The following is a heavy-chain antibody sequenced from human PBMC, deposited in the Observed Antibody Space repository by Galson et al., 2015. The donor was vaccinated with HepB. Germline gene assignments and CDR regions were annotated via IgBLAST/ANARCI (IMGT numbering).Heavy chain of an antibody. CDR2: IRSKPYGGTT. D-gene: IGHD3-10*01. CDR1: GFTFGDFG. CDR3: SRDRGSGSYYRFDY. V-gene: IGHV3-49*03. Sequence: SLRLSCAASGFTFGDFGMSWFRQAPGKGLEWLGFIRSKPYGGTTQYAASVKGRFTISRDDSKSIAYLQMNSLKSEDTAVYYCSRDRGSGSYYRFDYWGQGTLVTVSS. J-gene: IGHJ4*02.